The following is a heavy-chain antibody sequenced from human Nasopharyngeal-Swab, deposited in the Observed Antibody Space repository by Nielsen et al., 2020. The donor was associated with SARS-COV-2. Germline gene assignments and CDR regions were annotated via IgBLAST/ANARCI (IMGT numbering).Heavy chain of an antibody. J-gene: IGHJ5*02. V-gene: IGHV1-69*13. D-gene: IGHD1-1*01. CDR2: IIPIFGTA. Sequence: SVKVSCKASGGTFSSYAISWVRQAPGQGLEWMGGIIPIFGTANYAQKFQGRVTITADESTSTAYMELSSLRSEDTAVYYCARRAVHHNWFDPWGQGTLVTVSS. CDR3: ARRAVHHNWFDP. CDR1: GGTFSSYA.